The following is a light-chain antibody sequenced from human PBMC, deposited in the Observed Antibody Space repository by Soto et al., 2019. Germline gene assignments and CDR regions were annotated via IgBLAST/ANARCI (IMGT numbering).Light chain of an antibody. Sequence: QSALTQPASVSGSPGQSITISCTGTSSDVGGYNYVSWYQQYPGKAPKLMIYEVSNRPSGVSNRFSGSKSGDTASLTISGLQAEDGADYYCSSYTSSNTPVVFGGGTKLTVL. V-gene: IGLV2-14*01. J-gene: IGLJ2*01. CDR3: SSYTSSNTPVV. CDR2: EVS. CDR1: SSDVGGYNY.